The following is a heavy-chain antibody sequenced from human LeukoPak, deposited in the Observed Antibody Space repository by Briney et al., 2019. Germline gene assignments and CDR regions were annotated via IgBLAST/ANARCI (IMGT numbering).Heavy chain of an antibody. Sequence: GESLKISCKASGYTFNNYWIGWVRQMPGKGLEWMGIIYPDDSDTKYNPSFEGQVTMSADKSIHTAYLQWSSLKASDTAMYYCARQTGYYDFSNPSYLTRGSPGAYDIWGQGTMVIVSS. CDR2: IYPDDSDT. D-gene: IGHD3-3*01. V-gene: IGHV5-51*01. CDR1: GYTFNNYW. J-gene: IGHJ3*02. CDR3: ARQTGYYDFSNPSYLTRGSPGAYDI.